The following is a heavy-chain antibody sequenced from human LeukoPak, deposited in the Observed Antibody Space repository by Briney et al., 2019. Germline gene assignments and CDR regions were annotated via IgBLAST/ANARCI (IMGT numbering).Heavy chain of an antibody. CDR1: GGSISSYY. Sequence: SETLSLTCTVSGGSISSYYWSWIRQPAGKGLEWIGRIYTSGSTNYNPSPKSRVTMSVDTSKSQFSLKLSSVTAADTAVYYCAREELLRFGEFYAFDIWGQGTMVTVSS. D-gene: IGHD3-10*01. J-gene: IGHJ3*02. V-gene: IGHV4-4*07. CDR2: IYTSGST. CDR3: AREELLRFGEFYAFDI.